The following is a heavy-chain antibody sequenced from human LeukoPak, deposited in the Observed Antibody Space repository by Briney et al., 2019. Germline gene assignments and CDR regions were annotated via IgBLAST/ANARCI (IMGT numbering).Heavy chain of an antibody. CDR1: GGSISSYY. V-gene: IGHV4-39*07. CDR2: IYYSGSA. D-gene: IGHD5-12*01. CDR3: ARVFRRGRLFYGGYDRYFDY. J-gene: IGHJ4*02. Sequence: PSETLSLTCTVSGGSISSYYWSWLRHPPGKGLEWSGSIYYSGSAYYNPSLKSRVPISVDPSKNQFSLKLSSVTAADTAVYYCARVFRRGRLFYGGYDRYFDYWGQGTLVTVCS.